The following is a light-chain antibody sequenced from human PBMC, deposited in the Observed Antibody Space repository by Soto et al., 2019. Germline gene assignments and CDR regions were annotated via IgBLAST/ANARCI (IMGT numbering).Light chain of an antibody. Sequence: DIQMTQSPSATSASVGDRVTSSCRASQDISNYLVWFQQKPGKVPRRLIYAASSLQSGVPSRFSGSGSGTEFTLTISSLQPDDFATYYCQQYKTYPWTFGQGTKVDI. V-gene: IGKV1-17*03. CDR1: QDISNY. CDR3: QQYKTYPWT. CDR2: AAS. J-gene: IGKJ1*01.